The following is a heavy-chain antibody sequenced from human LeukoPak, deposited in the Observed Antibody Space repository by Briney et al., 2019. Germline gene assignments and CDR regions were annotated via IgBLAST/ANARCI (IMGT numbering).Heavy chain of an antibody. CDR1: GGSISSYY. CDR2: IYSSGST. CDR3: ARTDSSGYYYDY. Sequence: SETLSLTCTVSGGSISSYYWSWIRQPAGKGLEWIGRIYSSGSTNYNPSLKSRVTMSVDTSKNQFSLRLSSVTAADTAVYYCARTDSSGYYYDYWGQGTLVTVSS. V-gene: IGHV4-4*07. D-gene: IGHD3-22*01. J-gene: IGHJ4*02.